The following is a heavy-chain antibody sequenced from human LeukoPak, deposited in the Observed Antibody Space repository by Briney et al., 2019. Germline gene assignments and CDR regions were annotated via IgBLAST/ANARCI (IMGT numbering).Heavy chain of an antibody. CDR3: AKDPGYSSGWPVFDY. CDR1: GFTSSSYA. V-gene: IGHV3-23*01. D-gene: IGHD6-19*01. Sequence: GGSLGLSCAASGFTSSSYAMSWVRQAPGKELEWVSAISGSGGSTYYADSVKGRFTISRDNSKNTLYLQMNSLRAEDTAVYYCAKDPGYSSGWPVFDYWGQGTLVTVSS. J-gene: IGHJ4*02. CDR2: ISGSGGST.